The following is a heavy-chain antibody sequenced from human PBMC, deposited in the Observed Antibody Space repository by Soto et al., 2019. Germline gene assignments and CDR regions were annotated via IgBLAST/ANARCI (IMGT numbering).Heavy chain of an antibody. CDR2: IIPIFGTA. D-gene: IGHD4-17*01. CDR1: GGTFSSYA. Sequence: QVQLVQSGAEVKKPGSSVKVSCKASGGTFSSYAISWVRQAPGQGLEWLGGIIPIFGTANYAQKFQGRVTITADESTSTAYMELSSLRSEDTAVYYCASGPHISTVARYGMDVWGQGTTVTVSS. CDR3: ASGPHISTVARYGMDV. J-gene: IGHJ6*02. V-gene: IGHV1-69*12.